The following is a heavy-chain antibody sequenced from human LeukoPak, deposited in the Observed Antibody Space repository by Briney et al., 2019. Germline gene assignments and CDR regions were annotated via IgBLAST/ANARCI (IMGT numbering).Heavy chain of an antibody. Sequence: GGSLRLSCAASGFTFNRNAISWVRQAPGKGLEWVSTIGGSGDKTFYADSVKGRFTISRDNSKNMLHLQMNSLRAEDTAVYYCAKDLSITMVRGVIIANYPDYYYYGMDVWGQGTTVTVSS. CDR1: GFTFNRNA. CDR2: IGGSGDKT. J-gene: IGHJ6*02. CDR3: AKDLSITMVRGVIIANYPDYYYYGMDV. D-gene: IGHD3-10*01. V-gene: IGHV3-23*01.